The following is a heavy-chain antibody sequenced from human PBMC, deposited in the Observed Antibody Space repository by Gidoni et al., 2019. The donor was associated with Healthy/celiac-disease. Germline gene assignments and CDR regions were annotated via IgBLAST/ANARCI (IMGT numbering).Heavy chain of an antibody. V-gene: IGHV5-51*01. CDR1: GYSFTTYW. J-gene: IGHJ3*02. D-gene: IGHD5-12*01. Sequence: EVQLVQSGAEAKTPGESLKISCKGSGYSFTTYWIGWVRQLPGKGLEWMGIIYPGESETIYSPSFQDQVTIAAHKSISTAYLQWSSLKASDTAMYYCARPRGDSGYVDPGAFDIWGQGTMVTVSS. CDR2: IYPGESET. CDR3: ARPRGDSGYVDPGAFDI.